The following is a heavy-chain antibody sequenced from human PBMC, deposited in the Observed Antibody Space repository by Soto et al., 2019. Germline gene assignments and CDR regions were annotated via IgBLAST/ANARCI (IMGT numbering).Heavy chain of an antibody. Sequence: GGALRLSGVTSGFSFSTYPMSWVSQPPGQGLEWVTAISANGRGTSYSDSVKGRFTILRDNSKNTLFLQMNSLRADHTAVYLFVKKRSYDSTNYEHFDYWVQGTLVTDFS. CDR3: VKKRSYDSTNYEHFDY. CDR1: GFSFSTYP. CDR2: ISANGRGT. J-gene: IGHJ4*02. V-gene: IGHV3-23*01. D-gene: IGHD3-22*01.